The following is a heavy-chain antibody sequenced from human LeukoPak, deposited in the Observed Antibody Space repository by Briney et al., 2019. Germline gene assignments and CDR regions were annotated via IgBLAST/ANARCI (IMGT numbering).Heavy chain of an antibody. CDR3: ARDFSRYSGSYVDY. CDR2: IWNDGSNK. CDR1: GFTFSGYA. D-gene: IGHD1-26*01. V-gene: IGHV3-33*01. J-gene: IGHJ4*02. Sequence: GGSLRLSCAASGFTFSGYAMHWVRQAPGKGLEWVVVIWNDGSNKYYADSVKGRFTISRDNSKNTLFLQMNSLRAEDTAVYYCARDFSRYSGSYVDYWGQGTLVTVSS.